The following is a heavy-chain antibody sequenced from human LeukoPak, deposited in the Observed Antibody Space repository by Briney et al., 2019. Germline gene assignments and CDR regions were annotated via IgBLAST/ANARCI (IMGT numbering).Heavy chain of an antibody. CDR2: INPKSGGT. CDR3: ARSARIVAIQP. J-gene: IGHJ5*02. V-gene: IGHV1-2*02. D-gene: IGHD2/OR15-2a*01. Sequence: ASVKVSCKASGYIFTGYYLHWVRQAPGQGLEWMGWINPKSGGTNYAQKFQGRVTMTRDTSISTAYMELTRLRSDDTAMYYCARSARIVAIQPWGQGTLVTVSS. CDR1: GYIFTGYY.